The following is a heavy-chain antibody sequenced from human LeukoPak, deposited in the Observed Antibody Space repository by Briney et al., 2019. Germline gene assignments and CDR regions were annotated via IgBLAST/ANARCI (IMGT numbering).Heavy chain of an antibody. CDR1: GFTFSNYA. J-gene: IGHJ6*03. CDR2: ISGSGGST. D-gene: IGHD5-12*01. CDR3: ARDEIVATTKANYYYYMDV. Sequence: PGGSLRLSCAASGFTFSNYAVSWVRQAPGKGLEWVSDISGSGGSTYYADSVKGRFTISRDNSKNTLYLQMNSLRDEDTAVYYCARDEIVATTKANYYYYMDVWGKGTTVTISS. V-gene: IGHV3-23*01.